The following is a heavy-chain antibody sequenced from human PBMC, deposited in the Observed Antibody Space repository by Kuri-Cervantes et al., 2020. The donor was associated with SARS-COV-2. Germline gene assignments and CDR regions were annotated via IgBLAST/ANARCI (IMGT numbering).Heavy chain of an antibody. Sequence: SETLSLTCTVSGGSISSYYWSWIRQPAGKGLEWIGRIYTSGSTNYNPSLKSRDTMSVDTSKNQFSLKLSSVTAADTAVYYCARERKPLDAFDIWGQGTMVTVSS. V-gene: IGHV4-4*07. CDR2: IYTSGST. CDR1: GGSISSYY. CDR3: ARERKPLDAFDI. J-gene: IGHJ3*02.